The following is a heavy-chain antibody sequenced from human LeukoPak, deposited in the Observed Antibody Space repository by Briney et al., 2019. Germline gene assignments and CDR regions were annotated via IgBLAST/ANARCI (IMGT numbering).Heavy chain of an antibody. Sequence: GGSLRLSCAASGFTFSSYSMNWVRQAPGKGLEWVSYISSSSSTIHYADSVKGRFTISRDNAKNSLYLQMNSLRAEDTAVYYCARDTTGDSLGYWGQGTLVTVSS. D-gene: IGHD4-17*01. CDR2: ISSSSSTI. V-gene: IGHV3-48*01. J-gene: IGHJ4*02. CDR1: GFTFSSYS. CDR3: ARDTTGDSLGY.